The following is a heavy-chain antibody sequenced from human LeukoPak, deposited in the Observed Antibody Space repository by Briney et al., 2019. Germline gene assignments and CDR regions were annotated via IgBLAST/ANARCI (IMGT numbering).Heavy chain of an antibody. CDR3: AKSGITMIVVFNDEYYFDY. D-gene: IGHD3-22*01. CDR2: ISYDGSNK. Sequence: GGSLRLSCAASGLTFSNYWMDWVRQAPGKGLEWVAVISYDGSNKYYADSVKGRFTISRDNSKNTLYLQMNSLRAEDTAVYYCAKSGITMIVVFNDEYYFDYWGQGTLVTVSS. V-gene: IGHV3-30*18. CDR1: GLTFSNYW. J-gene: IGHJ4*02.